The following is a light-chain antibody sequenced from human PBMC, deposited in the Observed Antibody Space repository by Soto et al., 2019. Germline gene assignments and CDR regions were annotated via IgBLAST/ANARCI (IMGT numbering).Light chain of an antibody. CDR3: ATWDDSLNAVV. Sequence: QSVLTQPPSVSEAPGQKVTISCSGSSSNVVSNYVSWYRHLPGTAPKFLIYQDDKRASGIPGRFAGSKSGTSATLDISGLQTGDEAYYYCATWDDSLNAVVFGAGTKVTVL. CDR2: QDD. V-gene: IGLV1-51*01. CDR1: SSNVVSNY. J-gene: IGLJ2*01.